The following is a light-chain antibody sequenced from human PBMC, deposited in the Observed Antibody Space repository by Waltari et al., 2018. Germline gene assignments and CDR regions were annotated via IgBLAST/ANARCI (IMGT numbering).Light chain of an antibody. CDR1: SSNIGAGYD. CDR3: QSYDSSLSGYV. V-gene: IGLV1-40*01. Sequence: QSVLTQPPSVSGAPGQRVTISCTGSSSNIGAGYDVHWYQQLPGTAPKVLIYGDSNRPSGVPDRIYGSKSGTSASLVITGLQTEDEADYYCQSYDSSLSGYVFGTGTKVTVL. J-gene: IGLJ1*01. CDR2: GDS.